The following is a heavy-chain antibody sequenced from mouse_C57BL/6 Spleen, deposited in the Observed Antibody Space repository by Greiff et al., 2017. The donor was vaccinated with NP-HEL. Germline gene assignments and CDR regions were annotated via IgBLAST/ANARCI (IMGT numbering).Heavy chain of an antibody. J-gene: IGHJ1*03. V-gene: IGHV1-69*01. Sequence: QVQLQQSGAELVMPGASVKLSCKASGYTFTSYWMHWVKQRPGQGLEWIGEIDPSDSYTNYNQKFKGKSTLTVDKSSSTAYMQLSSLTSEDSAVYYCARAVVGWYFDVWGTGTTVTVSS. CDR1: GYTFTSYW. D-gene: IGHD1-1*01. CDR2: IDPSDSYT. CDR3: ARAVVGWYFDV.